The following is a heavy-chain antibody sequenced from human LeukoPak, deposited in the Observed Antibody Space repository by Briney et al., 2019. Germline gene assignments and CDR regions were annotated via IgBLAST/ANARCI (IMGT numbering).Heavy chain of an antibody. D-gene: IGHD1-1*01. V-gene: IGHV4-31*03. CDR3: ARVAAATTNPRFDF. J-gene: IGHJ4*02. CDR2: IGYTGDT. Sequence: SQTLSLTCTVSGDSISSGAYYWSWARQLPEKGLDWIGYIGYTGDTYYNPSLRSRTTISKDTSKTQFSLRLNSLTAADTAVYYCARVAAATTNPRFDFWGQGTLVTVSS. CDR1: GDSISSGAYY.